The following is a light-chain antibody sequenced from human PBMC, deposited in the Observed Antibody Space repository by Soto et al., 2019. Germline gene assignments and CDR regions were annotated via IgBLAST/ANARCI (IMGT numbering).Light chain of an antibody. CDR2: DAS. CDR3: QQYNNWPVT. CDR1: QSLRSS. J-gene: IGKJ1*01. Sequence: ETMMTQSPDTLSVSLGERATLSCRASQSLRSSLAWYQQKPGQAPRLLIYDASTRATGIPARFSGSGSGTDFTLTISGLQSEDFAVYYCQQYNNWPVTFGQGTKVDIK. V-gene: IGKV3-15*01.